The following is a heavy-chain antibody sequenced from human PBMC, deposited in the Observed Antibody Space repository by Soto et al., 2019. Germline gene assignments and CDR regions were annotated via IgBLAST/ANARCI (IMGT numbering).Heavy chain of an antibody. V-gene: IGHV4-59*08. Sequence: SETLSLTCTVSGGSISSYYWSWIRQPPGKGLEWIGYIYYSGSTNYNPSLKSRVTISVDTSKNQFSLKLSSVTAADTAVYYCARQRDAGIAAAGTGYYYMDVWGKGTTVTVSS. CDR2: IYYSGST. CDR3: ARQRDAGIAAAGTGYYYMDV. D-gene: IGHD6-13*01. J-gene: IGHJ6*03. CDR1: GGSISSYY.